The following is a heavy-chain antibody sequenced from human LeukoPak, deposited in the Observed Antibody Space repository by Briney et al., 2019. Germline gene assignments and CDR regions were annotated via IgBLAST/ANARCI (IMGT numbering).Heavy chain of an antibody. V-gene: IGHV3-48*03. Sequence: GGSLRLSCAASGFTFSSYEMNWVRQAPGKGLEWVSYISSSGSTICYADSVKGRFTISRDNSKNTLYLQMNSLRAEDTAVYYCANVKGYCSGGSCYLEAFDIWGQGTMVTVSS. CDR1: GFTFSSYE. CDR3: ANVKGYCSGGSCYLEAFDI. CDR2: ISSSGSTI. D-gene: IGHD2-15*01. J-gene: IGHJ3*02.